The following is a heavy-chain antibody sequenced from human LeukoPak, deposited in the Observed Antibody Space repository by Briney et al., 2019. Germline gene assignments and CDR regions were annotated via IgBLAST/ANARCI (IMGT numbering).Heavy chain of an antibody. J-gene: IGHJ5*02. Sequence: ASVKVSCKASGYTFTGYYMHWVQQAPGQGLEWMGRINPNSGGTNYAQKFQGRVTMTRDTSISTAYMELSRLRSDDTAVYYCARGTVSAVTNWFDPWGQGTLVTVSS. D-gene: IGHD4-23*01. CDR3: ARGTVSAVTNWFDP. CDR2: INPNSGGT. CDR1: GYTFTGYY. V-gene: IGHV1-2*06.